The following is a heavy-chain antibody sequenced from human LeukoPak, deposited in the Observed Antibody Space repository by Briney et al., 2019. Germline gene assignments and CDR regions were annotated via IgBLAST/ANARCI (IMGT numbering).Heavy chain of an antibody. Sequence: GGSLRLSCAASGFTFSSYAMHWVRQAPGKGLEWVAVISYDGSNKYYADSVKGRFTISRDNAKNTLYLQMNSLRAEDTAVYSCARDREQLYYFDYWGQGTLVIVSS. CDR2: ISYDGSNK. J-gene: IGHJ4*02. CDR1: GFTFSSYA. CDR3: ARDREQLYYFDY. D-gene: IGHD6-13*01. V-gene: IGHV3-30-3*01.